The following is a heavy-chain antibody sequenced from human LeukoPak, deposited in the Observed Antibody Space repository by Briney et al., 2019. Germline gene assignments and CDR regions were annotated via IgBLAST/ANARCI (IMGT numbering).Heavy chain of an antibody. CDR1: GFTFTNHW. CDR2: INERGRDT. Sequence: PGGSLRLSCAASGFTFTNHWMHWVRQAPGKGLVWVSRINERGRDTMHADSVKGRFSISRDNAKNTVNLQMNSLRAEDTGVYYCVRDEALWRLDYWGQGTLVTVSS. V-gene: IGHV3-74*03. D-gene: IGHD2-21*01. J-gene: IGHJ4*02. CDR3: VRDEALWRLDY.